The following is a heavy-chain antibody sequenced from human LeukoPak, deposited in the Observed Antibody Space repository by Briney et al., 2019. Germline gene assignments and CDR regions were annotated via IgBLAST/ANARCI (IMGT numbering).Heavy chain of an antibody. CDR2: IYYNGNT. V-gene: IGHV4-59*08. CDR1: GGSISSYY. J-gene: IGHJ4*02. CDR3: ARNGKWNYVDY. Sequence: PSETLSLTCTVSGGSISSYYWSWIRQPPGKGLEWIGYIYYNGNTNYIPSLKSRVTISVDTSKNQFSLRLSSVTAADTAVYYCARNGKWNYVDYWGQGTLVTVSS. D-gene: IGHD2-8*01.